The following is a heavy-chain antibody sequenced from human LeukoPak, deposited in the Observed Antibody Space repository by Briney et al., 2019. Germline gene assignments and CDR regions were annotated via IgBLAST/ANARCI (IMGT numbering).Heavy chain of an antibody. V-gene: IGHV3-9*01. J-gene: IGHJ4*02. Sequence: AGGSLRLSCAASGFTFDGYAMHWVRQAPGKGLEWVSGISWNSGSIGYADSVKGRFTISRDNAKNSLYLQMNSLRAEDTAVYYCAKDQWGYSFYSSDYWGQGTLVTVSS. D-gene: IGHD1-26*01. CDR1: GFTFDGYA. CDR3: AKDQWGYSFYSSDY. CDR2: ISWNSGSI.